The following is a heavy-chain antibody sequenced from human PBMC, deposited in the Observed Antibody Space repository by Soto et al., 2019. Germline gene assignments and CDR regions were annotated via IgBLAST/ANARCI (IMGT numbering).Heavy chain of an antibody. V-gene: IGHV4-39*01. CDR1: GGSINSRSYY. D-gene: IGHD6-13*01. CDR2: IYYSGST. Sequence: SETMYLTCTVSGGSINSRSYYWGWIRQPPGKGLEWIGSIYYSGSTYYNPSLKSRVTISVDTSKNQFSLKLSSVTAADTAVYYCARQGIAAAGFMFDPWGQGTLVTVSS. CDR3: ARQGIAAAGFMFDP. J-gene: IGHJ5*02.